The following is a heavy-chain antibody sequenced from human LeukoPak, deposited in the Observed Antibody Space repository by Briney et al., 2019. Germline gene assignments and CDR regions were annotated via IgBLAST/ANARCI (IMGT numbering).Heavy chain of an antibody. CDR1: GGSFSGYY. D-gene: IGHD3-22*01. CDR2: INHSGST. J-gene: IGHJ4*02. CDR3: ARHASYYYDSSGYYYLDY. V-gene: IGHV4-34*01. Sequence: PSETLSLTCAVYGGSFSGYYWSWIRQPPGKGLEWIGEINHSGSTNYNPSLKSRVTISVDTSKNQFSLKLSSVTAADTAVYYCARHASYYYDSSGYYYLDYWGQGTLVTVSS.